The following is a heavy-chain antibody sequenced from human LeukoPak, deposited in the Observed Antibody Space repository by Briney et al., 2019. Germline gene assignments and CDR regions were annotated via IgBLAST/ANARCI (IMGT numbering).Heavy chain of an antibody. CDR3: AKDHKGNYYYGSGSYYEY. CDR2: ISYDGSNK. V-gene: IGHV3-30*19. CDR1: GFTFSSYG. J-gene: IGHJ4*02. D-gene: IGHD3-10*01. Sequence: GGSLRLSCAASGFTFSSYGMHWVRQAPGKGLEWVAVISYDGSNKYYADSVKGRFTISRDNSKNTLYLQMNSLRAEDTAVYYCAKDHKGNYYYGSGSYYEYWGQGTLVTVSS.